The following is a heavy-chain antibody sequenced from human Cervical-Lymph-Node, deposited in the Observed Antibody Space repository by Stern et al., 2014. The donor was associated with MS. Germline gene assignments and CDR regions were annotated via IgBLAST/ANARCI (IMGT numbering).Heavy chain of an antibody. D-gene: IGHD1-26*01. CDR1: GGTFSSYA. Sequence: QVQLVQSGAEVKKPGSSVKVSCKASGGTFSSYAISWGRHAPGRGLEWMGGLIPIFGTANYAQKFQGRVTITADESTSTAYMELSSLRSEDTAVYYCARGELKEGLVRGMDVWGQGTTVTVSS. CDR3: ARGELKEGLVRGMDV. CDR2: LIPIFGTA. V-gene: IGHV1-69*01. J-gene: IGHJ6*02.